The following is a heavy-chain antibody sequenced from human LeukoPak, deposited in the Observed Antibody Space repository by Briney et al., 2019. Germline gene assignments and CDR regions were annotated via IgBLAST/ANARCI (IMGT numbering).Heavy chain of an antibody. V-gene: IGHV3-7*03. J-gene: IGHJ4*02. Sequence: PGRSLRLSCAASGFTFSSYAMHWVRQAPGKGLEWVANIKQDGSEKYYVDSVKGRFTISRDNAKNSLYLQMNSLRAEDTAVYYCASGMTTFHYWGQGTLVTVSS. D-gene: IGHD1-1*01. CDR1: GFTFSSYA. CDR3: ASGMTTFHY. CDR2: IKQDGSEK.